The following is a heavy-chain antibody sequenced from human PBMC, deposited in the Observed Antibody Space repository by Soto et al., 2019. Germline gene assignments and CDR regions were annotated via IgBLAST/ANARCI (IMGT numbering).Heavy chain of an antibody. J-gene: IGHJ6*02. D-gene: IGHD2-15*01. Sequence: QVQLQQWGAGLLKPSETLSLTCAVYGGSFSGHYWSWIRQPPGKGLEWIGEINHSGSTNYNPSLKSRVTISVDTSKNQFSLKLSSVTAADTAVYYCASLRRLPRGYYYYGMDVWGQGTTVTVSS. V-gene: IGHV4-34*01. CDR2: INHSGST. CDR1: GGSFSGHY. CDR3: ASLRRLPRGYYYYGMDV.